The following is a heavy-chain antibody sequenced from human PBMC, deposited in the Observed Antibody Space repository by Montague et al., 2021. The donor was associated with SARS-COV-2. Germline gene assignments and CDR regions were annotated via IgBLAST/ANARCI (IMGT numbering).Heavy chain of an antibody. CDR3: ARMTTVTYPYYCDYSGMDV. V-gene: IGHV2-70*01. Sequence: PALVKPTQTLTLTCTFSGFSLSTSGMCVSWIRQPPGKALEWLALIDWDDDKYYSTSLKTRLTISKDTSKHQVVLTMTNMDPVDTATYYCARMTTVTYPYYCDYSGMDVWGQGTTVTVSS. J-gene: IGHJ6*02. CDR2: IDWDDDK. CDR1: GFSLSTSGMC. D-gene: IGHD4-17*01.